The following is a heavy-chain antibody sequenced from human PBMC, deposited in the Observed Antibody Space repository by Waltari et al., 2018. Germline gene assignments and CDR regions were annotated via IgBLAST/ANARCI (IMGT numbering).Heavy chain of an antibody. J-gene: IGHJ4*02. Sequence: EVQLVESGGGLVQPGGSLRLSCAASGFTFSSYSMNWVRQAPGKGLEWVSYISSSSSTIYYADSVKGRFTISRDNAKNSLYLQMNSLRAEDTAVYYCARRESLDFNCGGDCYTPGGDYWGQGTLVTVSS. CDR1: GFTFSSYS. CDR2: ISSSSSTI. D-gene: IGHD2-21*01. V-gene: IGHV3-48*04. CDR3: ARRESLDFNCGGDCYTPGGDY.